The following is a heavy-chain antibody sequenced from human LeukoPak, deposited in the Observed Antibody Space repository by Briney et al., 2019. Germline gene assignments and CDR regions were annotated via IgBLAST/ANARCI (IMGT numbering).Heavy chain of an antibody. Sequence: ASVKVSCKASGYTFTSYYMHWVRQAPGQGLEWIGIINPSGGSTSYAQKFQGRVTMTRDTSTSTVYMELSSLRSEDTAVYYCASGTPGIGSGSSSLDYWGQGTLVTVSS. J-gene: IGHJ4*02. V-gene: IGHV1-46*01. CDR2: INPSGGST. CDR1: GYTFTSYY. CDR3: ASGTPGIGSGSSSLDY. D-gene: IGHD3-10*01.